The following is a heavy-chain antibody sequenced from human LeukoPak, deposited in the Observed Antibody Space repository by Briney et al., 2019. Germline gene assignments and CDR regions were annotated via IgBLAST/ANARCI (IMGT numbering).Heavy chain of an antibody. D-gene: IGHD3-22*01. V-gene: IGHV5-51*01. J-gene: IGHJ6*02. CDR1: GYSFTSYW. CDR3: ARVYDHYYYGMDV. CDR2: IYPGDSDT. Sequence: GESLKISCKGSGYSFTSYWIGWVRQMPGKGLEWMGIIYPGDSDTRYSPSFQGQVTISADKSISTAYPQWSSLKASDTAMYYCARVYDHYYYGMDVWGQGTTVTVSS.